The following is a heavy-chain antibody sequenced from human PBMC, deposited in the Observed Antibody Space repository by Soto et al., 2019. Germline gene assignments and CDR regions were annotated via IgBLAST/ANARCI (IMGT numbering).Heavy chain of an antibody. V-gene: IGHV4-59*10. J-gene: IGHJ6*02. CDR1: GGSFSGYY. D-gene: IGHD1-26*01. CDR3: ARYGSHYFYYNLDV. Sequence: SETLSLTCAVYGGSFSGYYWTWLRQPPGKGLEWLGHIYSSGSTDYNPSLKSRSTISIDTSKNQFSLELRSVTAADTAVYYSARYGSHYFYYNLDVWGQGTTVTVSS. CDR2: IYSSGST.